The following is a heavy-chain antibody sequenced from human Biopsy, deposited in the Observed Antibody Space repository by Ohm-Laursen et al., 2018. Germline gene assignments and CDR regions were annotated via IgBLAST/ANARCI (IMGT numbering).Heavy chain of an antibody. CDR3: ARDRIGGRGDPPDH. CDR1: GYTFITYY. V-gene: IGHV1-46*01. J-gene: IGHJ4*02. D-gene: IGHD3-10*01. CDR2: INPSGGST. Sequence: ASVKVSCKAFGYTFITYYVDWVRQAPGQGLEWMGKINPSGGSTSYAQKFQGRVTMTRDTSTTTVYMELSSLRSEDTAVYYCARDRIGGRGDPPDHWGQGTLVTVSS.